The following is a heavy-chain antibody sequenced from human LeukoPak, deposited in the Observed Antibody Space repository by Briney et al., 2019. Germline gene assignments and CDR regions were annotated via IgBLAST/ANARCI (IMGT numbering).Heavy chain of an antibody. J-gene: IGHJ3*02. D-gene: IGHD3-10*01. CDR3: AKDLIWFGELSDAFDI. Sequence: PGGSLRLSCAASGFXFSSYGIHWVRQAPGKGLEWVAVIWYDGSNKYYADSVKGRFTISRDNSKNTLYLQMNSLRAEDTAVYYCAKDLIWFGELSDAFDIWGQGTMVTVSS. V-gene: IGHV3-30*02. CDR1: GFXFSSYG. CDR2: IWYDGSNK.